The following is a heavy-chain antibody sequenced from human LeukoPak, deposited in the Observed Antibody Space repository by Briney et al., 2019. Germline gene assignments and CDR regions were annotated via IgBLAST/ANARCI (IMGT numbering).Heavy chain of an antibody. CDR3: AISIEPPGRYAFDV. CDR1: GFTFSSYA. Sequence: GGSLRLSCAASGFTFSSYAMSWVRQAPGKGLEWVSGITSGGSIYYADSVKGRFTISRDNSKSTLHLQMNSLRVEDTAVYYCAISIEPPGRYAFDVWGQGTKVTVSS. V-gene: IGHV3-23*01. J-gene: IGHJ3*01. CDR2: ITSGGSI. D-gene: IGHD2/OR15-2a*01.